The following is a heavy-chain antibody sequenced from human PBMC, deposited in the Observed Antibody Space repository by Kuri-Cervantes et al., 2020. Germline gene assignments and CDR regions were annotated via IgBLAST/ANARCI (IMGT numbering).Heavy chain of an antibody. D-gene: IGHD3-10*01. Sequence: GGSLRLSCAASGFTFSSYGMHWVRQAPGKGLEWVAVISYDGSNKYYADSVKGRFTISRDNSKNTLYLQMNSLRAEDTAVYYCAKVHLAGSGSYYKIGYFDLWGRGTLVTVSS. CDR1: GFTFSSYG. CDR3: AKVHLAGSGSYYKIGYFDL. CDR2: ISYDGSNK. J-gene: IGHJ2*01. V-gene: IGHV3-30*18.